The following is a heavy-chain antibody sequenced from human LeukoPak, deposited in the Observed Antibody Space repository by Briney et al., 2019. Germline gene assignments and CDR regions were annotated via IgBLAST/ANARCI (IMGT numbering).Heavy chain of an antibody. CDR1: GGSISSGSYY. J-gene: IGHJ4*02. CDR3: ARRQYDDYDFDY. CDR2: IYTSGST. D-gene: IGHD4-17*01. V-gene: IGHV4-61*02. Sequence: SQTLSLTCTVSGGSISSGSYYWSWIRQPAGKGLEWIGRIYTSGSTNYNPSLKSRVTISVDTSKNQFSLKLSSVTAADTAVYYCARRQYDDYDFDYWGQGTLVTVSS.